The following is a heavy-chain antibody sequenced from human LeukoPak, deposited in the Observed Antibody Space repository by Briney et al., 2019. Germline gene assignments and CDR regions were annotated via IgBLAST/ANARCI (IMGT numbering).Heavy chain of an antibody. V-gene: IGHV3-11*04. CDR3: ARGGEALVYEYYFDY. J-gene: IGHJ4*02. Sequence: GGSLRLSCAASGFTFSDYYMSWIRQAPGKGLEWVSYISSSGSTIYYADSVKGRFTISRDNSKNTLYLQMNSLRAEDTAVYYCARGGEALVYEYYFDYWGQGTLVTVSS. D-gene: IGHD2/OR15-2a*01. CDR1: GFTFSDYY. CDR2: ISSSGSTI.